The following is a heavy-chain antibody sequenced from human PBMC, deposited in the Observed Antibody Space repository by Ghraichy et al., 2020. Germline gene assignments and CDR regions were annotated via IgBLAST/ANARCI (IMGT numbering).Heavy chain of an antibody. D-gene: IGHD4-11*01. V-gene: IGHV3-48*01. CDR3: ARISNYDNRRI. CDR2: ISSSSSTI. Sequence: GGSLRLSCAASGFTFSSYSMNWVRQAPGKGLEWVSYISSSSSTIYYADSVKGRFTIFRDNAKNSLYLQMNSLRAEDTAVYYCARISNYDNRRIWGQGTMVTVSS. J-gene: IGHJ3*02. CDR1: GFTFSSYS.